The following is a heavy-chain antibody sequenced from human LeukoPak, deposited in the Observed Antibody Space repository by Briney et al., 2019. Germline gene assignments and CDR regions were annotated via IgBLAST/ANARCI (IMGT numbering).Heavy chain of an antibody. Sequence: SETLSLTCAVYGGSFSGYYWSWIRQPPGKGLEWIGEINHSGSTNYNPSLKSRVTISVDTSKNQFSLKLSSVTAADTAVYYCARGLYDYVWGSYRYSPPFDYWGQGTLVTVSS. CDR1: GGSFSGYY. J-gene: IGHJ4*02. V-gene: IGHV4-34*01. CDR2: INHSGST. D-gene: IGHD3-16*02. CDR3: ARGLYDYVWGSYRYSPPFDY.